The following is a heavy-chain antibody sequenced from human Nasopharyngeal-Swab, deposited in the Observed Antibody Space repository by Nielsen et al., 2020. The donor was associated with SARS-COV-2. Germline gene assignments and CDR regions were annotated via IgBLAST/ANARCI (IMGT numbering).Heavy chain of an antibody. D-gene: IGHD4-17*01. J-gene: IGHJ4*02. V-gene: IGHV3-15*01. CDR1: GFTFSNAW. Sequence: GEPLKISCAASGFTFSNAWMSWVRQAPGKGLEWVGRSKRKTDGGTTDYAAPVKGRFTISRDDSKNTLYLQMNSLKTEDTAVYYCTTDLHDYGDLDYWGQGTLVTVSS. CDR2: SKRKTDGGTT. CDR3: TTDLHDYGDLDY.